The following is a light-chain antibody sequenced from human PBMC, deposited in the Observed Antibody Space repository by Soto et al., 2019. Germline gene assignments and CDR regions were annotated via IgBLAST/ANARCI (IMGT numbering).Light chain of an antibody. Sequence: EIVLTQSPGTLSLSPGERATLSCRASQNVDTKYLAWYQQKPGQAPRLLIYGTSSRATGISDRFRGSGSGTDFTLTISRLEPEDFAVYYCQQNDSSPSWTFGQGTKVDI. CDR3: QQNDSSPSWT. CDR2: GTS. J-gene: IGKJ1*01. V-gene: IGKV3-20*01. CDR1: QNVDTKY.